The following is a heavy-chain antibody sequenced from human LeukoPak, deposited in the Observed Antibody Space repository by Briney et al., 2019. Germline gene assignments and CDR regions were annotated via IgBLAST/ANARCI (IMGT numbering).Heavy chain of an antibody. CDR1: GFTFSSYA. D-gene: IGHD2-2*01. J-gene: IGHJ5*02. V-gene: IGHV3-23*01. Sequence: GGSLRLSCAASGFTFSSYAMSWVRQAPGKGLEWVSAISGSGGSTYYADSVKGRFTISRDNSKNTLYLQMNSLRAEDTAVYYCAKVSEDIVVVPAAMWFDPWGQGTLVTVSS. CDR2: ISGSGGST. CDR3: AKVSEDIVVVPAAMWFDP.